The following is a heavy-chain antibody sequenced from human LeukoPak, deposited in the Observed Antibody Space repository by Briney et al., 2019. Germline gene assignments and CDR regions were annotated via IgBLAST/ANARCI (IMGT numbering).Heavy chain of an antibody. V-gene: IGHV3-23*01. CDR1: GFTFSSYA. CDR2: VSGSGGSA. CDR3: AKSRYPAYNGMDV. D-gene: IGHD1-14*01. Sequence: GGSLRLSCAASGFTFSSYALNWVRQAPGKGLEWVSVVSGSGGSAYYADSVEGRFTISRDNSKNTLYLQMNSLRAEDMAVYYCAKSRYPAYNGMDVWGQGTTVTVSS. J-gene: IGHJ6*02.